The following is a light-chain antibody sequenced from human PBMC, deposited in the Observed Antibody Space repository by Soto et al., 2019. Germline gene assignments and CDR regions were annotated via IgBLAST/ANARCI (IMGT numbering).Light chain of an antibody. CDR3: QQYGSSPT. V-gene: IGKV3-20*01. Sequence: EIVLTQSPGTLSLSPGERATLSCRASQSVSSSYLAWYQQKPGQAPRLLIYGASSRATGIPDRFSGSGSGTDFTFTISSLEPEDFAVYYCQQYGSSPTFGPGTKVDIK. CDR1: QSVSSSY. J-gene: IGKJ3*01. CDR2: GAS.